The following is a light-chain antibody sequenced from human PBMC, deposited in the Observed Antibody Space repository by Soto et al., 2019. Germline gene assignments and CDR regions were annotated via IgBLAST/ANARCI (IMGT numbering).Light chain of an antibody. Sequence: EIVMTQSTATLSVSPGERATLSCRASQSVSSNLAWYQQKPGQAPRLLIYGASTRATGIPARFSGNRSGTEFTLTLSSLQSEDFAFYYCQQYNNWSPITFGQGTRLEMK. CDR3: QQYNNWSPIT. V-gene: IGKV3-15*01. CDR1: QSVSSN. CDR2: GAS. J-gene: IGKJ5*01.